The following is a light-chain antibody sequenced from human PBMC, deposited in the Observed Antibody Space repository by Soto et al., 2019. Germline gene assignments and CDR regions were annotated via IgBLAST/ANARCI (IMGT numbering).Light chain of an antibody. Sequence: QSVLTQPPSASATPGQRVAISCSGSSSNIGSHTVNWYHQLPGTAPKLLIHGNNNRPSGVPDRFSGSKSDTSASLAITGLQADDEADYYCHSYDSRLNCYVFGTGTKVTVL. V-gene: IGLV1-44*01. J-gene: IGLJ1*01. CDR2: GNN. CDR1: SSNIGSHT. CDR3: HSYDSRLNCYV.